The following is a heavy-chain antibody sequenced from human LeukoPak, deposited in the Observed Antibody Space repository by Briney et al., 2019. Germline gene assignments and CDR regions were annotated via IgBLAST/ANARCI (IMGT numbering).Heavy chain of an antibody. CDR2: IYYSGST. Sequence: SETLSLTCTVSGGSISSSSYYWGWIRQPPGKELEWIGSIYYSGSTYYNPSLKSRVTISVDTSKNQFSLKLSSVTAADTAVYYCARDGNYYYDSSGYYYPFDYWGQGTLVTVSS. CDR3: ARDGNYYYDSSGYYYPFDY. CDR1: GGSISSSSYY. J-gene: IGHJ4*02. V-gene: IGHV4-39*07. D-gene: IGHD3-22*01.